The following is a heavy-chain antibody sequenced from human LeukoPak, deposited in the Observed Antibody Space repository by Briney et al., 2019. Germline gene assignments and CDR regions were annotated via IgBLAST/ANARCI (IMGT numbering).Heavy chain of an antibody. CDR2: VNLQGGT. CDR1: GGSIYQTHY. CDR3: AREGGSYRPLDY. D-gene: IGHD3-16*02. Sequence: SGTLSVTCDVSGGSIYQTHYWPWVRQPPGKGLEWIGEVNLQGGTNYNPSLLRRVAISVDTSANHVSLQMTSVTAADTAVYYCAREGGSYRPLDYSGQGTLVTVSS. J-gene: IGHJ4*02. V-gene: IGHV4-4*02.